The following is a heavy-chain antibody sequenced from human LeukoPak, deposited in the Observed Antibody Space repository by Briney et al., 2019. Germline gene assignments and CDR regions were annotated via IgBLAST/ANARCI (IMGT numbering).Heavy chain of an antibody. CDR3: AKDHDSSGYVRHFH. J-gene: IGHJ4*02. V-gene: IGHV3-23*01. CDR1: GFTFSSYS. D-gene: IGHD3-22*01. Sequence: SGGSLRLSCAASGFTFSSYSMNWVRQAPGKGLEWVSAISGSGGSTYYADSVKGRFTISRDNSKNTLYLQMNSLRAEDTAVYYCAKDHDSSGYVRHFHWGQGTLVTVSS. CDR2: ISGSGGST.